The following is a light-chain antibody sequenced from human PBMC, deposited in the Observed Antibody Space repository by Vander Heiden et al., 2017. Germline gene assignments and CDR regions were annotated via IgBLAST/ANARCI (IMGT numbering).Light chain of an antibody. Sequence: EIVLTQSPDTLSLSQGERATLSCRASQCVNSYLAWYQQKPGQAPRLLIYDASNRATGIPARISGSGSGTDFTLSISSLEPEDFAVYYCQQRTFWPPALTFGGGTKVEI. V-gene: IGKV3-11*01. CDR1: QCVNSY. CDR3: QQRTFWPPALT. CDR2: DAS. J-gene: IGKJ4*02.